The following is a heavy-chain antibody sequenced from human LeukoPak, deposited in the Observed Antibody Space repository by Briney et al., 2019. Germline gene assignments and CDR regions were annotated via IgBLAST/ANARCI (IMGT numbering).Heavy chain of an antibody. Sequence: GGSLRLSCAASGFTLRSHAMSWVRQAPGKGLEWVSDLSGGDSTNYADSVKGRFTISRDNSKNTLYLQMNSLRAEDTAAYYCAKGIVVSFYFDYWGQGTLVTVSS. CDR1: GFTLRSHA. J-gene: IGHJ4*02. V-gene: IGHV3-23*01. CDR3: AKGIVVSFYFDY. CDR2: LSGGDST. D-gene: IGHD2-2*01.